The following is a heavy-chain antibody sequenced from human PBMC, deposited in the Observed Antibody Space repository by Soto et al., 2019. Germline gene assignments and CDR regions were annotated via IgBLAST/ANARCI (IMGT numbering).Heavy chain of an antibody. D-gene: IGHD3-3*01. CDR1: GYSFANYD. CDR3: ATNYDFSSGYSWSRGDAFDI. J-gene: IGHJ3*02. CDR2: MNPNTGST. Sequence: QVQLVQSGAEVKKPGASVKVSCKASGYSFANYDLNWVRQAPGQGLEWLGWMNPNTGSTGYAQKFQGRVPMTRSTCVNTAYMELSSLRSEDTAVYYCATNYDFSSGYSWSRGDAFDIWSQGTLVTVSS. V-gene: IGHV1-8*02.